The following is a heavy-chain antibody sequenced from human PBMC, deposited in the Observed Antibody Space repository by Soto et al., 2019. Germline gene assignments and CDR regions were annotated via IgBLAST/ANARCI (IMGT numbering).Heavy chain of an antibody. D-gene: IGHD2-15*01. CDR2: INHSGNT. V-gene: IGHV4-34*01. CDR3: ARANELRPYCSGGSCYSSWFDP. CDR1: GGSVSGYY. J-gene: IGHJ5*02. Sequence: PSETLSLTCAVDGGSVSGYYWTWIRQPPGKGLEWIGEINHSGNTNYNPSLKSRVTMSVDTSKNQFSLKLSSVTAADTAVYYCARANELRPYCSGGSCYSSWFDPWGQGTLVTVSS.